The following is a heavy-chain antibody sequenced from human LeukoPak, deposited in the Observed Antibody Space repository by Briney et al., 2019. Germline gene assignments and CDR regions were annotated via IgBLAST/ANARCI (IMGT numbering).Heavy chain of an antibody. CDR3: ARLTSGYDFSEFYGMDV. CDR1: GGSFSGYY. V-gene: IGHV4-34*01. CDR2: INHSGST. D-gene: IGHD5-12*01. J-gene: IGHJ6*02. Sequence: SETLSLTCAVYGGSFSGYYWSWIRQPPGKGLEWIGEINHSGSTNYNPSLKSRVTISVDTSKNQFSLKLSSVTAADTAVYYCARLTSGYDFSEFYGMDVWGQGTTVTVSS.